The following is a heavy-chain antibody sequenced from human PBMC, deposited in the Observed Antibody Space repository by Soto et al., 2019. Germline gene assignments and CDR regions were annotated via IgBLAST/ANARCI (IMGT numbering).Heavy chain of an antibody. V-gene: IGHV3-30*18. CDR3: AKALGELAPESYDY. Sequence: QVQLVESGGGVVQPGRSLRLSCAASGFTFSSYAMHWFRQAQGKGLEWVAVISYDGSDKYYADSVKGRFTISRDNSKNTLNLQMNSLRADDTAVYYCAKALGELAPESYDYWGQGTLITVSS. J-gene: IGHJ4*02. CDR2: ISYDGSDK. D-gene: IGHD3-16*01. CDR1: GFTFSSYA.